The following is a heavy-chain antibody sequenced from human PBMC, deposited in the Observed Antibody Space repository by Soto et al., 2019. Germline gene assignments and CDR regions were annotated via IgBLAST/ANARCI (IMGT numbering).Heavy chain of an antibody. Sequence: GESLKISCKGSGYSFTGYWIGWVRQMPGKCLEWMGIIYPGDSDTRYSPSFQGQVTISADKSISTAYLQWSSLKASDTAMYYCARPYDSSGYYFFDYWGQGTLVTVSS. CDR1: GYSFTGYW. V-gene: IGHV5-51*01. CDR2: IYPGDSDT. D-gene: IGHD3-22*01. J-gene: IGHJ4*02. CDR3: ARPYDSSGYYFFDY.